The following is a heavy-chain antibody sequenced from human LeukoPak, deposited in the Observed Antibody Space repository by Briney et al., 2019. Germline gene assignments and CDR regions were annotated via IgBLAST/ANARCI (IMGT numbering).Heavy chain of an antibody. J-gene: IGHJ4*02. Sequence: ASVKVSCKASGYSFTNYAIHWVRQAPGQGLQWLRWISAGSGNTKSSQKFQARVTITRDTSASTVYMQLSSLTSEDTAVYYCARGSVAGLLDYWGQGTVVIVSS. V-gene: IGHV1-3*01. CDR3: ARGSVAGLLDY. CDR1: GYSFTNYA. D-gene: IGHD6-19*01. CDR2: ISAGSGNT.